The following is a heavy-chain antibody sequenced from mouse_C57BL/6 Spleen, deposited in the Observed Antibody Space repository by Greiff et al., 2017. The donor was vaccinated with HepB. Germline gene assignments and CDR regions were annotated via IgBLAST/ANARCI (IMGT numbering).Heavy chain of an antibody. Sequence: VQLQQSGAELVKPGASVKMSCKASGYTFTTYPIEWMKQNHGKSLEWIGNFHPYNDDTKYNEKFKGKATLTVEKSSSTVYLELSRLTSDDSAVYYCARGGYYGSSLSYWYFDVWGTGTTVTVSS. D-gene: IGHD1-1*01. CDR1: GYTFTTYP. J-gene: IGHJ1*03. CDR3: ARGGYYGSSLSYWYFDV. V-gene: IGHV1-47*01. CDR2: FHPYNDDT.